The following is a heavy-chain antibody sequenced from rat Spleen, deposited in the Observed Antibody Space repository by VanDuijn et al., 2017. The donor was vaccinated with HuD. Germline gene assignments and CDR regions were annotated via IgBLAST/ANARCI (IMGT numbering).Heavy chain of an antibody. V-gene: IGHV5-25*01. J-gene: IGHJ3*01. Sequence: EVQLVESGGGSVQPGRSMRLSCAVSGLSFSNYDMAWVRQAPTKGLEWVASITNSGNTPYYSQSVKGRFTISRDTAQNTLYLQMNSLRSEDTATYYCTRDGVRGFAYWGQGTLVTVSS. D-gene: IGHD4-3*01. CDR2: ITNSGNTP. CDR3: TRDGVRGFAY. CDR1: GLSFSNYD.